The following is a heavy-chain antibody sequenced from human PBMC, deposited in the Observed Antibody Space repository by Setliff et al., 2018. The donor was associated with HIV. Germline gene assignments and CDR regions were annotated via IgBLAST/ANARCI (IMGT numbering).Heavy chain of an antibody. CDR3: VRAAAGLDV. CDR1: GLTFNNAW. Sequence: GGSLRLSCAASGLTFNNAWMNWVRQAPGKGLEWVGRSTDKVNGYITEYAASVQGRFTISRDDSKDSLFLQMNNLKTEDTAAYYCVRAAAGLDVWSQGIRVTVSS. J-gene: IGHJ4*02. V-gene: IGHV3-72*01. CDR2: STDKVNGYIT.